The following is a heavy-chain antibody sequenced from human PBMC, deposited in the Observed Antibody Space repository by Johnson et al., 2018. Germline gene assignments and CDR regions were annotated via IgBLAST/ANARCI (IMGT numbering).Heavy chain of an antibody. V-gene: IGHV3-30*18. CDR3: AKNKLGGYDYRDV. D-gene: IGHD3-10*01. CDR2: ISYDGSNK. J-gene: IGHJ6*03. Sequence: QVQLLESGGGVVQPGRSLRLSCAASGFTFSSYGMHWVRQAPGKGLEWVAVISYDGSNKYYADSVKGRFTISRDNSKNTLYLQMNSLRAEETAVYYCAKNKLGGYDYRDVWGKGTTVTVSS. CDR1: GFTFSSYG.